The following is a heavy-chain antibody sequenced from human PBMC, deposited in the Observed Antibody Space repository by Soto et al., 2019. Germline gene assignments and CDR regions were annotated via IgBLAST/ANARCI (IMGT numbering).Heavy chain of an antibody. D-gene: IGHD1-26*01. V-gene: IGHV1-46*01. J-gene: IGHJ4*01. CDR1: GYTFPIYY. CDR2: INPRSDST. CDR3: ARDRLGASSRLDY. Sequence: GASVKVSCKASGYTFPIYYIQWVRQAPGQGLEWMGIINPRSDSTTYAQKFQGRVTMTKDTSTSTVLLELTSLRSEDTAVYYCARDRLGASSRLDYWG.